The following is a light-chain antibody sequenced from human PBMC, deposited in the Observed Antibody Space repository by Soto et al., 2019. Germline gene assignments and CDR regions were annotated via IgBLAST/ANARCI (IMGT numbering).Light chain of an antibody. J-gene: IGKJ1*01. V-gene: IGKV1-39*01. CDR3: QQTYSTPWT. CDR2: DAS. CDR1: QNIDSY. Sequence: DIQMTQSPSSLSASVGDRVTITCRASQNIDSYLNWYQQRPGNAPKLLIHDASSLASGVPSRFSGSGSGTDFALTINSLQPEDFAIIYCQQTYSTPWTFGQGTKVEIK.